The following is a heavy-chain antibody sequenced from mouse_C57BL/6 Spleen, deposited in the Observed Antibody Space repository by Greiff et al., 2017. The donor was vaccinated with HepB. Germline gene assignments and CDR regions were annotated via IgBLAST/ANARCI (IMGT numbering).Heavy chain of an antibody. CDR1: GFTFSDYY. CDR2: INYDGSST. D-gene: IGHD2-4*01. CDR3: ASLGDYDGFAY. Sequence: EVKLMESEGGLVQPGSSMKLSCTASGFTFSDYYMAWVRQVPEKGLEWVANINYDGSSTYYLDSLKSRFIISRDNAKNILYLQMSSLKSEDTATYYCASLGDYDGFAYWGQGTLVTVSA. V-gene: IGHV5-16*01. J-gene: IGHJ3*01.